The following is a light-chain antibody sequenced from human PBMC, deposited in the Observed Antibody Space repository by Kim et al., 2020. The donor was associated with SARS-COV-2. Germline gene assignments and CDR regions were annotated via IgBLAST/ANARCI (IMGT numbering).Light chain of an antibody. CDR1: NIGRKR. J-gene: IGLJ2*01. CDR2: DDS. Sequence: APGKTARSTCGGNNIGRKRLHWCQQKPGQAPVLVVYDDSDRPSGIPERFSGSNSGNTATLTISRVEAGDEADYYCQVWDSSSDHVVFGGGTQLTVL. CDR3: QVWDSSSDHVV. V-gene: IGLV3-21*03.